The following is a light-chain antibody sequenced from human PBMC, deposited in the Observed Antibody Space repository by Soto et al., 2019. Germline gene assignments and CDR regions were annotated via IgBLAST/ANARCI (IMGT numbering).Light chain of an antibody. J-gene: IGKJ4*01. CDR3: QQRCNWPPVT. CDR1: QSVSGC. CDR2: DAS. Sequence: TQSRATLSLSPGERATLSCGASQSVSGCLAWYQQKPGQAPRLLIFDASNRATGIPARFSGSGSGTDFTLTISSLEPEDFAIYYCQQRCNWPPVTFGGGTKVDIK. V-gene: IGKV3-11*01.